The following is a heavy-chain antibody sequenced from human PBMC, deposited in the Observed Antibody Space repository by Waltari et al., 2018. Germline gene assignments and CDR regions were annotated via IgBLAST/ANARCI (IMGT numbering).Heavy chain of an antibody. Sequence: QVQLQESGPGLVKPSETLSLTCTVSGGSISSYYWSWIRQPPGKGLEWIGYIYYSGSTNYNPALKSRVTISVDTSKNQFSLKLSSVTAADTAVYYCARHRAPGFDYWGQGTLVTVSS. V-gene: IGHV4-59*08. CDR3: ARHRAPGFDY. D-gene: IGHD3-10*01. CDR2: IYYSGST. CDR1: GGSISSYY. J-gene: IGHJ4*02.